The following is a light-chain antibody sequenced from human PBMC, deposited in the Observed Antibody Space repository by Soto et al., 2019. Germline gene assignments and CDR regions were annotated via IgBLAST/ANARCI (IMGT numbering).Light chain of an antibody. J-gene: IGKJ2*01. CDR1: QSISSW. V-gene: IGKV1-5*03. CDR2: KAS. Sequence: DIQMTQSPSTLSASVGDRVTITFRASQSISSWLAWYQQKPGKAPKLLIYKASSLESGVPSRFSGSGSGTEFTLNISSLQPDDFATYYCQQYNSYLYTFGQGTKLEIK. CDR3: QQYNSYLYT.